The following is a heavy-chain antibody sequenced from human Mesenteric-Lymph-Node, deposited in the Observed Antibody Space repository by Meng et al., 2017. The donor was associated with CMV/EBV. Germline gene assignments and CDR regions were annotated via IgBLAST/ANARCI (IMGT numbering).Heavy chain of an antibody. V-gene: IGHV1-8*01. J-gene: IGHJ4*02. D-gene: IGHD3-9*01. Sequence: ASVKVSCKASGYTFTSYDINWVRQATGQGLEWMGWMNPNSGNTGYAQKFQGRVTMTTDTSTSTAYMELRSLRSDDTAVYYCARAIGDLTGREDWGQGTLVTVSS. CDR3: ARAIGDLTGRED. CDR2: MNPNSGNT. CDR1: GYTFTSYD.